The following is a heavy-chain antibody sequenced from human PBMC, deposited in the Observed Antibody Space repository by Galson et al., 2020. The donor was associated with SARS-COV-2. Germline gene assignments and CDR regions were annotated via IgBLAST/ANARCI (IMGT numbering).Heavy chain of an antibody. Sequence: ASVKVSCQASGYPFTTYGISWVRQAPGQGLEWMGWISVYNGIPNYAQNLQGRVTMTTDTSSNTAYMELRSLRSDETAVYYCARDLRDHYVSSAIDFWGQGTLVIVSS. J-gene: IGHJ4*02. D-gene: IGHD3-22*01. V-gene: IGHV1-18*01. CDR1: GYPFTTYG. CDR3: ARDLRDHYVSSAIDF. CDR2: ISVYNGIP.